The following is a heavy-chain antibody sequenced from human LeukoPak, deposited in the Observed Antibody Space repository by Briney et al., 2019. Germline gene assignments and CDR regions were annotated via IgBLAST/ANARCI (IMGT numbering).Heavy chain of an antibody. CDR2: ISGSGGST. Sequence: GGSLRLSCAASGFTFCSYAMSWVCQAPGKGLGWVSGISGSGGSTYYADSVKGRFTISRDNSKNTLYLQMNSLRVEDTAGYYWSKDYYDSSGYRLDAFDIWGQGTMVTVSS. J-gene: IGHJ3*02. CDR1: GFTFCSYA. D-gene: IGHD3-22*01. V-gene: IGHV3-23*01. CDR3: SKDYYDSSGYRLDAFDI.